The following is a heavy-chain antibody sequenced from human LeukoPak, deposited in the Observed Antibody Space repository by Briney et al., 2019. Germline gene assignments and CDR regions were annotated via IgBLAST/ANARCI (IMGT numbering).Heavy chain of an antibody. CDR2: ISSSSSYI. Sequence: PGGSLRLSCAASGFTSSSYSMNWVRQAPGKGLEWVSSISSSSSYIYYADSVKGRFTISRDNAKNSLYLQMNSLRAEDTAVYYCARDTRIVGATGDYWGQGTLVTVSS. CDR1: GFTSSSYS. V-gene: IGHV3-21*01. J-gene: IGHJ4*02. CDR3: ARDTRIVGATGDY. D-gene: IGHD1-26*01.